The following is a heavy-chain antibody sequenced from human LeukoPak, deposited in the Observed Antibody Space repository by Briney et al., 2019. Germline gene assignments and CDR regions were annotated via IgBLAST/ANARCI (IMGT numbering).Heavy chain of an antibody. CDR3: ARERGELLLDY. J-gene: IGHJ4*02. CDR2: IWYDGSNK. D-gene: IGHD1-26*01. V-gene: IGHV3-33*01. CDR1: GFTFSSYG. Sequence: PGGSLRLSCAASGFTFSSYGMHWVRQAPGKGLEWVAVIWYDGSNKYYADSVKGRFTISRDNSKNTLYLQMNSLRAEDTAVYYCARERGELLLDYWGQGTLVTVSS.